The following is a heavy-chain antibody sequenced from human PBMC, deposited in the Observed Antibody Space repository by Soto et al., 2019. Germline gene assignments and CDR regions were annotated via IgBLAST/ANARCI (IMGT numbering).Heavy chain of an antibody. D-gene: IGHD3-10*01. CDR1: GVTFSSSA. V-gene: IGHV1-69*12. CDR3: ARGPRGVTEGYFDY. Sequence: QVQLVQSGAEVKKPGSSVKVSCKASGVTFSSSAISWVRQAPGQGLEWMGGIIPIFGTANYAQKFQGRVTITADESTSTAYMELSSLRSEDTAVYYCARGPRGVTEGYFDYWGQGTLVTVSS. J-gene: IGHJ4*02. CDR2: IIPIFGTA.